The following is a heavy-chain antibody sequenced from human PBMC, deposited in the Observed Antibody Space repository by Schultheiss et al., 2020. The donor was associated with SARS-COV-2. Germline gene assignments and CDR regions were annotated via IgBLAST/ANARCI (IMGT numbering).Heavy chain of an antibody. CDR3: ARRGGTVYCSGGSCYWDYYYGMDV. Sequence: SVKVSCKASGGTFSSYAISWVRQAPGQGLEWMGGIIPIFGTANYAQKFQGRVTITADESTSTAYMELSSLSSDDTAVYYCARRGGTVYCSGGSCYWDYYYGMDVWGQGTTVTVSS. CDR1: GGTFSSYA. J-gene: IGHJ6*02. V-gene: IGHV1-69*13. D-gene: IGHD2-15*01. CDR2: IIPIFGTA.